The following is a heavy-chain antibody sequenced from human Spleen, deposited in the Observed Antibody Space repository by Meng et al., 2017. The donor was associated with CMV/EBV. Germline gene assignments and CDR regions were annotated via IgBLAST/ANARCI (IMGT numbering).Heavy chain of an antibody. J-gene: IGHJ4*02. V-gene: IGHV3-7*01. D-gene: IGHD1-14*01. CDR1: RFSIRNYW. CDR3: VSENGYYVDR. Sequence: GGSLRLSCVASRFSIRNYWMSWVRQAPGKGLEWVANVKQDGSEKYYVDSVKGRFSISRDNAANSFYLQMNSLRVEDTALYYCVSENGYYVDRWGQGTLVTVSS. CDR2: VKQDGSEK.